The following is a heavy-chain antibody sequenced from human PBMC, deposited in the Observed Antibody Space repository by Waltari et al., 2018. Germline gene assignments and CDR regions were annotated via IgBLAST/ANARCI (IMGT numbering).Heavy chain of an antibody. CDR2: ISSSSSYI. D-gene: IGHD4-17*01. V-gene: IGHV3-21*01. J-gene: IGHJ5*02. CDR3: ATAVTTPWGS. Sequence: EVQLVESGGGLVKPGGSLRLSCAASGFTFSSYSMNWVRQAPGKGLEWVSSISSSSSYIYYADSVKGRFTISRDNAKNTLYLQMNSLRADDTAVYYCATAVTTPWGSWGQGTLVIVSS. CDR1: GFTFSSYS.